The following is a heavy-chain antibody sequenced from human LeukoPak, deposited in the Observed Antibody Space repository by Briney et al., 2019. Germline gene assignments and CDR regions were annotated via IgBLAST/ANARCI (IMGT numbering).Heavy chain of an antibody. D-gene: IGHD3-3*01. J-gene: IGHJ6*02. CDR1: GYIFTNYY. CDR3: ARGDYDFWSGYAHYYGMDV. Sequence: GASVKVSCKAAGYIFTNYYMHWVRQAPGQGLEWMGIINPGGGSTSYAQKFQGRVTITADESTSTAYMELSSLRSEDTAVYYCARGDYDFWSGYAHYYGMDVWGQGTTVTVSS. CDR2: INPGGGST. V-gene: IGHV1-46*01.